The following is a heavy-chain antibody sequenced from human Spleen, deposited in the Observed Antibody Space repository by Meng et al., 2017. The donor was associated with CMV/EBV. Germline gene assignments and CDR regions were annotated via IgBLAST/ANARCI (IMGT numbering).Heavy chain of an antibody. Sequence: SVKVSCKASGGTFSSYAISWVRQAPGQGLEWMGGIIPILGIANYAQKFQGRVTITADKSTSTAYMELSGLRSEDTAVYYCASGRYSSSSYPRDYYGMDVWGQGTTVTVSS. J-gene: IGHJ6*02. D-gene: IGHD6-6*01. V-gene: IGHV1-69*10. CDR1: GGTFSSYA. CDR3: ASGRYSSSSYPRDYYGMDV. CDR2: IIPILGIA.